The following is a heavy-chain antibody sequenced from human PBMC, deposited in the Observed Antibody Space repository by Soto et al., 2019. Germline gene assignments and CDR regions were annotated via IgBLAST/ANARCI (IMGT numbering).Heavy chain of an antibody. CDR3: AKTRVRVTTSCPFAY. Sequence: EVQLLESGGDLVQPGRSLRLSCAASGFTFSGYAMSWVRQAPGKGLEWVSVIHGGGNSAYYADSVQGWFTISRDNSKKTLYLPMSSLRGEDTAVYYCAKTRVRVTTSCPFAYWGQGTLVTVSS. D-gene: IGHD3-10*01. CDR2: IHGGGNSA. CDR1: GFTFSGYA. V-gene: IGHV3-23*01. J-gene: IGHJ4*02.